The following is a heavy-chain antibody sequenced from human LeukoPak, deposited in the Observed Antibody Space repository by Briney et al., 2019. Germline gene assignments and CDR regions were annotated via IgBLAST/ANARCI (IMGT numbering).Heavy chain of an antibody. CDR2: IYSGGST. Sequence: PGGSLRLSCAASGFTVSSNYMSWVRQAPGKGLEWVSVIYSGGSTYYADSVKGRFTNSRDNSKNTLYLQMNSLRAEDTAVYYCARGGQGEDSDYWGQGTLVTVSS. V-gene: IGHV3-53*01. CDR1: GFTVSSNY. CDR3: ARGGQGEDSDY. J-gene: IGHJ4*02. D-gene: IGHD3-10*01.